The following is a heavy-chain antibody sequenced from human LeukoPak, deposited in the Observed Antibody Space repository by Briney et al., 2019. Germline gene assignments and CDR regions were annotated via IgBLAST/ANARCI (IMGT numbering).Heavy chain of an antibody. J-gene: IGHJ4*02. CDR2: ISSSGSTI. D-gene: IGHD3-3*01. Sequence: GGSLRLSSAASGFTFSDYYMNWIRQAPGKGLEWVSYISSSGSTIYYADSVKGRFTISRDNAKNSLYLQMNSLRAEDTAVYYCARDRTYEGFDYWGQGTLVTVSS. CDR3: ARDRTYEGFDY. V-gene: IGHV3-11*01. CDR1: GFTFSDYY.